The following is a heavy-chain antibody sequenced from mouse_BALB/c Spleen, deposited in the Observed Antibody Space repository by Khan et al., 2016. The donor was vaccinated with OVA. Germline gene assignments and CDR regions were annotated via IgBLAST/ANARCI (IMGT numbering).Heavy chain of an antibody. CDR2: ISYSGNT. D-gene: IGHD1-1*01. Sequence: SGPGLVKPSQSLSLTCTVTGYSITSDYAWNWIRQFPGNKLEWMGYISYSGNTKYNPSLKSRISITRDTSENQFFLQLNSVTIEDTATYYCARIYGGDFDYWGQGTTLTVSS. CDR1: GYSITSDYA. CDR3: ARIYGGDFDY. V-gene: IGHV3-2*02. J-gene: IGHJ2*01.